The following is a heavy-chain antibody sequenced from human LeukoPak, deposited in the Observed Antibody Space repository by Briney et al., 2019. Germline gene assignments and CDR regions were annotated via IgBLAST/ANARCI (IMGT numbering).Heavy chain of an antibody. D-gene: IGHD3-3*01. CDR3: ARDPFVGVVPPVGP. J-gene: IGHJ5*02. Sequence: GGSLRLSCAASGFTFSSYWMSWVRQAPGKGLEWVANIKQDGSEKYYVDSVKGRFTISRDNAKNSLYMQMNSLRADDTAVYVCARDPFVGVVPPVGPWGQGTLVTVSS. V-gene: IGHV3-7*01. CDR1: GFTFSSYW. CDR2: IKQDGSEK.